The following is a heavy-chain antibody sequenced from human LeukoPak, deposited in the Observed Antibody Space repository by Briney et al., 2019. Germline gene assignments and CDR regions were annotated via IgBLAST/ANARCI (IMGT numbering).Heavy chain of an antibody. Sequence: ASVKVSCTASGYTFTNYGISWVRQAPGQGLEWMGWISAYNGNTKYAQKLQGRVTMTTDTSTSTAYMELRSLRSDDTAVYYCARDGYSSDWYPLDAFDIWGQGTMVTVSS. D-gene: IGHD6-19*01. CDR3: ARDGYSSDWYPLDAFDI. V-gene: IGHV1-18*01. CDR2: ISAYNGNT. J-gene: IGHJ3*02. CDR1: GYTFTNYG.